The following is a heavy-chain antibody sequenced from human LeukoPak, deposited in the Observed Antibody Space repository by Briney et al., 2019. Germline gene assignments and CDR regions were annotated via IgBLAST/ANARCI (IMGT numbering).Heavy chain of an antibody. CDR1: RYSFTDYY. Sequence: GSVKVSCMTSRYSFTDYYIHWVRPAPGQGLEWMGWINTKSGRTSSARKFQGRVTMTRDPSITTVYMDMAWLTSDDTAIYFCARADFIDAGPYLIGPWGQGTLVTVSS. CDR2: INTKSGRT. V-gene: IGHV1-2*02. CDR3: ARADFIDAGPYLIGP. D-gene: IGHD3-3*01. J-gene: IGHJ5*02.